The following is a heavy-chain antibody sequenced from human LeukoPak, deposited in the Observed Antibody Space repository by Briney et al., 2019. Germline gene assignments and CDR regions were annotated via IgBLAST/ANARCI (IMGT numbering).Heavy chain of an antibody. V-gene: IGHV3-23*01. J-gene: IGHJ1*01. CDR3: AKEIYYGDPLHSQH. D-gene: IGHD4-17*01. Sequence: PGGSLRLSCAASGFTFTSYAMSWVRQAPGKGLEWVSTVSGSGSGTYYTHSVEGRFTISRDNSKNTLYLQMNSLRAEDTAVYYCAKEIYYGDPLHSQHWGQGTLVTVSS. CDR1: GFTFTSYA. CDR2: VSGSGSGT.